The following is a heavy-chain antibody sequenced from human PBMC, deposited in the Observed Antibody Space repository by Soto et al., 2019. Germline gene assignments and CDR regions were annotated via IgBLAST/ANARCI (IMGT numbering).Heavy chain of an antibody. D-gene: IGHD3-3*01. CDR3: ARRPTPGRFLEWYDLSYYYMDV. CDR1: GGSFSGYY. J-gene: IGHJ6*03. Sequence: QVQLQQWGAGLLKPSETLSLTCAVYGGSFSGYYWSWIRQPPGKGLEWIGEINHSGSTNYNPSLKDRVTISVDTSKNQFSLKLSSVTAADTAVYYCARRPTPGRFLEWYDLSYYYMDVWGNGTTVTVSS. CDR2: INHSGST. V-gene: IGHV4-34*01.